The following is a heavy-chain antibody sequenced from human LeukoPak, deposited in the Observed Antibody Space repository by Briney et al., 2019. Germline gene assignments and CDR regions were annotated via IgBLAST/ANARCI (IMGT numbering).Heavy chain of an antibody. J-gene: IGHJ4*02. V-gene: IGHV3-7*01. D-gene: IGHD3-10*01. CDR2: IKQDESEK. CDR1: GFTFSSYW. CDR3: ARETDYYGSGSYFIDY. Sequence: PGGSLRLSCAASGFTFSSYWMSWVRQAPGKGLGWVANIKQDESEKYYVDSVKGRFTISRDNAKNSVYLQMNSLRAEDTAVYYCARETDYYGSGSYFIDYWGQGTLVTVSS.